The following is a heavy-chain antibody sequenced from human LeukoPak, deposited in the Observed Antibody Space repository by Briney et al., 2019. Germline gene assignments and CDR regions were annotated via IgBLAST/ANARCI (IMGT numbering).Heavy chain of an antibody. V-gene: IGHV4-4*08. CDR3: ARILLGIAAAGYGYYFDY. Sequence: SETLSLTCTVSGGSISSYYWSWIRQPPGKGLEWIGYGSTNYNPSLKSRVTISVDKSKNQFSLKLSSVTAADTAVYYCARILLGIAAAGYGYYFDYWGQGTLVTVSS. CDR1: GGSISSYY. CDR2: GST. D-gene: IGHD6-13*01. J-gene: IGHJ4*02.